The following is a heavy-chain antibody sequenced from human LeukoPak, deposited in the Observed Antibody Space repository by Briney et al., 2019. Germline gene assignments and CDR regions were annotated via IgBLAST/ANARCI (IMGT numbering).Heavy chain of an antibody. J-gene: IGHJ4*02. V-gene: IGHV3-15*01. CDR3: TTNTAPRM. CDR1: GFPFSSAW. D-gene: IGHD2-8*01. CDR2: IKSRTNGGTT. Sequence: GGSLRLSCAASGFPFSSAWMSWVRQAPGEGLEWVGRIKSRTNGGTTDHAAPVKGRFTISRDDSENTVYLQMNSLKTEDTAVYYCTTNTAPRMWGQGTLVTVSS.